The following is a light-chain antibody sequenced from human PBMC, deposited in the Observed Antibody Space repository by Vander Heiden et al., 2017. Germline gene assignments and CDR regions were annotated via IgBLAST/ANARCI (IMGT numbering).Light chain of an antibody. CDR3: LPYYRFPWT. V-gene: IGKV4-1*01. CDR1: QTVFNSSSNKNY. CDR2: WAS. J-gene: IGKJ1*01. Sequence: DIVMTQSPDSLAVSLGERATINCKSSQTVFNSSSNKNYLAWYRQKPGQPPKRLIYWASTRESGVPDRFSGSGSGPDFSLTLLSLQTFDVTFSSSLPYYRFPWTFGQGTKVDIK.